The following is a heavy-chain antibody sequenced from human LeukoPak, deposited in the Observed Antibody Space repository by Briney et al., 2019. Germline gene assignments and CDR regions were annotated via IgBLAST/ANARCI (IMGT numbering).Heavy chain of an antibody. CDR2: ISGSGGST. CDR3: AKDHPKYYYDSSGYYS. CDR1: GFTFSSYA. Sequence: PGGSLRLSCAASGFTFSSYAMSWVRQAPGKGLEWVSAISGSGGSTYYADSVKGRFTISRDSSKNTLYLQMNSLRAEDTAVYYCAKDHPKYYYDSSGYYSWGQGTLVTVSS. J-gene: IGHJ4*02. V-gene: IGHV3-23*01. D-gene: IGHD3-22*01.